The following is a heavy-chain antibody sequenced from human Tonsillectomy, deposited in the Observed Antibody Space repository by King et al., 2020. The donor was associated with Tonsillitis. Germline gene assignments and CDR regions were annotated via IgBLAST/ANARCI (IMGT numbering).Heavy chain of an antibody. CDR2: IKSKVNGGTI. CDR3: TAGIAFDI. V-gene: IGHV3-15*01. CDR1: GFTFSNAW. J-gene: IGHJ3*02. Sequence: VQLVESGGGLVKPGGSLRLSCSGSGFTFSNAWMSWVRQGPGKGLEWVGRIKSKVNGGTIDYAAPVQGRFTISRDDSKNTVYLQMNSLKTEDKAVYYCTAGIAFDIWGQGTMVTVSS.